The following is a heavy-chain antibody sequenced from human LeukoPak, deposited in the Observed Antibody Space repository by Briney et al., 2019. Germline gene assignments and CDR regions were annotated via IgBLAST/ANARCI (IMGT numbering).Heavy chain of an antibody. J-gene: IGHJ3*02. CDR3: ARTTVTPRLNDAFDI. D-gene: IGHD4-17*01. V-gene: IGHV1-2*02. CDR2: INPNSGGT. CDR1: GYTFTGYY. Sequence: EASVTVSCKASGYTFTGYYMHWVRQAPGQGLEWMGWINPNSGGTNYAQKFQGRVTMTRDTSISTAYMELSRLRSDDTAVYYCARTTVTPRLNDAFDIWGQGTMVTVSS.